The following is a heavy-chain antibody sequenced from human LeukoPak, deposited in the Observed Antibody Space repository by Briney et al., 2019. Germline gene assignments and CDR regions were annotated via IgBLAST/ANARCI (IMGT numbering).Heavy chain of an antibody. D-gene: IGHD2-2*01. CDR3: ARDPAIKPADSYYYFYFMDV. Sequence: PSETLSLTCTVSGDSISGSRYHWGWIRQPPGKGLEWIGSISHSGSTYYNPSLKSRVTISVDTSRSQISLKLTSITAADTAVYYCARDPAIKPADSYYYFYFMDVWGKGTTVSVS. V-gene: IGHV4-39*07. CDR2: ISHSGST. CDR1: GDSISGSRYH. J-gene: IGHJ6*03.